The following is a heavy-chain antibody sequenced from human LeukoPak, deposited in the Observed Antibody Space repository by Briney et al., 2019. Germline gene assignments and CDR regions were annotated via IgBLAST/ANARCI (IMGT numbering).Heavy chain of an antibody. Sequence: SGGSLRLSCAASGFTFSDHNMRWIRQAPGKGLEWVSSISRSGSTKYYADSVKGRFTISRDNAKNSLFLQMNSLRAEDTAVYYCARVLRYCSGGNCYSGGLGYMDVWGKGTTVTISS. CDR3: ARVLRYCSGGNCYSGGLGYMDV. V-gene: IGHV3-11*01. CDR1: GFTFSDHN. J-gene: IGHJ6*03. D-gene: IGHD2-15*01. CDR2: ISRSGSTK.